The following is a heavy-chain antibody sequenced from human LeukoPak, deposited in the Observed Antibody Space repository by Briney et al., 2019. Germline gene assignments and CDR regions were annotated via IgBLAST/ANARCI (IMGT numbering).Heavy chain of an antibody. J-gene: IGHJ4*02. D-gene: IGHD3-10*01. CDR3: ARERDYYGSGSYFPFDY. CDR2: INHSGST. CDR1: GGSFSGYY. V-gene: IGHV4-34*01. Sequence: SETLSLTCAVYGGSFSGYYWSWIRQPPGKGLEWIGEINHSGSTNYNPSLKSRVTISVDTSKNQFSLKLSSVTAADTAVYYCARERDYYGSGSYFPFDYWGQGTLVTVSS.